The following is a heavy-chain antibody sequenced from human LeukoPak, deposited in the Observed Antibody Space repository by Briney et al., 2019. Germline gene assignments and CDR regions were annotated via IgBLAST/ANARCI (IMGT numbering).Heavy chain of an antibody. CDR3: ARDGYCSSTSCSYYYYYYMDV. Sequence: EASVKVSCKASGYTFTGYYMHWVRQAPGQGLEWMGWINPNSGGTNYAQKFQGRVTMTRDTSISTAYMELSRLRSDDTAVYYCARDGYCSSTSCSYYYYYYMDVWGKGTTVTISS. CDR2: INPNSGGT. D-gene: IGHD2-2*03. J-gene: IGHJ6*03. V-gene: IGHV1-2*02. CDR1: GYTFTGYY.